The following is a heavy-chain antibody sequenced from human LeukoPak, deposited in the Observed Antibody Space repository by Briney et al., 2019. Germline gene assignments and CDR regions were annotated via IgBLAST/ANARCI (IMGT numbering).Heavy chain of an antibody. CDR1: GFTFSRYW. V-gene: IGHV3-74*01. D-gene: IGHD1-14*01. J-gene: IGHJ3*02. CDR2: INNDGSGT. Sequence: GGSLRLSCAASGFTFSRYWMHWVRQAPGKGLVWVSRINNDGSGTIYADSVKGRFTISRDNAKNSLYLQMNSLRAEDTAVYYCARHRNQGGYSGVRALDIWGQGTMVTVSS. CDR3: ARHRNQGGYSGVRALDI.